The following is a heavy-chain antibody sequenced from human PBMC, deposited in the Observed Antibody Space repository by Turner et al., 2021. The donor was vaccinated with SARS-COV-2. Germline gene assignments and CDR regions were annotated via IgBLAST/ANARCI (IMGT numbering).Heavy chain of an antibody. J-gene: IGHJ5*02. CDR3: ARARGVDYYDSTGQRFDP. CDR1: GGTFSSYA. CDR2: IIPIFGTA. Sequence: QVQLVQSGAEVKKPGSSVKVSCQASGGTFSSYAISWVRQAPGQGLEWMGGIIPIFGTANYAQKFQGRVTITADESTSTAYMELSSLRSEDTAVYYCARARGVDYYDSTGQRFDPWGQGTLVTVSS. V-gene: IGHV1-69*01. D-gene: IGHD3-22*01.